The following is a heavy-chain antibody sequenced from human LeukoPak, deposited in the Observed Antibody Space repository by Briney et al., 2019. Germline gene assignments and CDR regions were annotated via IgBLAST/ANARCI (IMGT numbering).Heavy chain of an antibody. CDR3: ASPRGFSYGYFDH. CDR1: GGSISSNSAY. CDR2: IYYSKNT. J-gene: IGHJ4*02. Sequence: PSETLSLTCTVSGGSISSNSAYWGWLRQPPGKGLEWIGSIYYSKNTYYNPSLKSRVTISADTSKNQFSLRLDSVSAADTAVYYCASPRGFSYGYFDHWGQGSLVSVSS. D-gene: IGHD5-18*01. V-gene: IGHV4-39*01.